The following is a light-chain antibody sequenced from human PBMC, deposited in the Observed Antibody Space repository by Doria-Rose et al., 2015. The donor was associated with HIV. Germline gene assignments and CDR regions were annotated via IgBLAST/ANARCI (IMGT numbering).Light chain of an antibody. CDR1: QSLLYTSKNY. J-gene: IGKJ3*01. CDR3: QQYYDTPS. V-gene: IGKV4-1*01. CDR2: WAS. Sequence: DIRLIQSPESLGMSLGERATLNCKSNQSLLYTSKNYLAWYQQKPGQLPKLLIYWASTRQSGVPARFSGSGSGTDFTLTISSLEAEDVAVYYCQQYYDTPSFGPGTTVDIK.